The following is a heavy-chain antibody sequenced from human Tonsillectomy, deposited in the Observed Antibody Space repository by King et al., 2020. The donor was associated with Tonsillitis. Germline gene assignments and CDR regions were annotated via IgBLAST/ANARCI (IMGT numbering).Heavy chain of an antibody. CDR2: ISGSGGST. D-gene: IGHD3-10*01. CDR3: AKEPIIDYYGSGSFFDC. Sequence: VQLVESGGGLVQPGGSLRLSCAASGFTFRSYAMSWVRQVPGKGLEWASGISGSGGSTYYADSVKGRVTISRDNSKNTLYLQMNSLRAEDTAIYYCAKEPIIDYYGSGSFFDCWGQGTLVTVSS. CDR1: GFTFRSYA. J-gene: IGHJ4*02. V-gene: IGHV3-23*04.